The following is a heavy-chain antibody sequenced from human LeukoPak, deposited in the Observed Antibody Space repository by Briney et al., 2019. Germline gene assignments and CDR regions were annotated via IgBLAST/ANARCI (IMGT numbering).Heavy chain of an antibody. J-gene: IGHJ4*02. D-gene: IGHD6-19*01. CDR2: ISSSGNTI. Sequence: GGSLRLSCAASGFIFSDYYMNWIRQAPGKGLEWISYISSSGNTIYYADSVKGRFTIYRDNAKNSLYLQMNSLRADDTAVYYCARARIAVAGPAAFWGQGTLVAVSS. CDR3: ARARIAVAGPAAF. V-gene: IGHV3-11*04. CDR1: GFIFSDYY.